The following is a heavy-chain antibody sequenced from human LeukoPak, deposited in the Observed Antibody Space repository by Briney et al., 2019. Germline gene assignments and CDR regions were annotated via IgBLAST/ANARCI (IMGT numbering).Heavy chain of an antibody. D-gene: IGHD4-17*01. CDR2: ISSSSSYI. CDR1: GFTFSSYS. Sequence: GGSLRLSCAASGFTFSSYSMNWVRQAPGKGLEWVSSISSSSSYIYYADSVKGRFTISRDSAKNSLYLQMNSLRAEDTAVYYCAREGGYGDYVPGEYFQHWGQGTLVTVSS. J-gene: IGHJ1*01. V-gene: IGHV3-21*01. CDR3: AREGGYGDYVPGEYFQH.